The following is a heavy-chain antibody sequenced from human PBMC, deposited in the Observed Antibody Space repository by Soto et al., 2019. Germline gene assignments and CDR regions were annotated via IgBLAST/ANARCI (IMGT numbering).Heavy chain of an antibody. Sequence: SETLSLTCNVPGGSISRYYWSWIRQPPGKGLEWIGYVYYSGSTNYNPSLKTRVTISVDTSKNQFSLKLSSVTAADTAVYYCARSGPTNHFDYWGQGTLVAVSS. J-gene: IGHJ4*02. D-gene: IGHD5-12*01. CDR3: ARSGPTNHFDY. CDR2: VYYSGST. CDR1: GGSISRYY. V-gene: IGHV4-59*01.